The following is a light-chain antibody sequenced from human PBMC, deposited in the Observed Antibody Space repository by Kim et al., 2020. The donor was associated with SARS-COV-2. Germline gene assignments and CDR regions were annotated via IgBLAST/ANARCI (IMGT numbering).Light chain of an antibody. J-gene: IGLJ3*02. V-gene: IGLV3-19*01. CDR1: SLRSYF. CDR3: NSRDDSFCAWV. Sequence: SSELTQDPAVSVALGQTVTITCQGDSLRSYFASWYQQKAGQAPVLVIYGVSTRPSGIPDRFSGSNSGNTASLTITGAQAEDEADYYCNSRDDSFCAWVFGGGTQLTVL. CDR2: GVS.